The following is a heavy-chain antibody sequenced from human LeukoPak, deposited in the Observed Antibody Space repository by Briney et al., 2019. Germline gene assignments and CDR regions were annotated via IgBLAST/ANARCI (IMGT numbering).Heavy chain of an antibody. Sequence: VASVKVSCKVSGYTLTELSMHWVRQAPGKGLEWMGGFDPEDGETTYAQKFQGRVTMTEDTSTDTAYMELSSLRSEDTAVYYCATAHYGGNYFDYWAREPWSPSPQ. V-gene: IGHV1-24*01. CDR1: GYTLTELS. CDR2: FDPEDGET. J-gene: IGHJ4*02. CDR3: ATAHYGGNYFDY. D-gene: IGHD4-23*01.